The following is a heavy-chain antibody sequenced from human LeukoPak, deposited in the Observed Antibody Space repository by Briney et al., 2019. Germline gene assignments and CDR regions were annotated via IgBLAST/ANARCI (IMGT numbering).Heavy chain of an antibody. CDR1: GGTFSSYA. CDR3: ARTFYSNVYYYYMDV. D-gene: IGHD4-11*01. J-gene: IGHJ6*03. Sequence: SVKVSCKASGGTFSSYAISWVRQAPGQGLEWMGGIIPIFGTANDAQKFQGRVTITADESTSTAYMELSSLRSEDTAVYYCARTFYSNVYYYYMDVWGKGTTVTVSS. CDR2: IIPIFGTA. V-gene: IGHV1-69*13.